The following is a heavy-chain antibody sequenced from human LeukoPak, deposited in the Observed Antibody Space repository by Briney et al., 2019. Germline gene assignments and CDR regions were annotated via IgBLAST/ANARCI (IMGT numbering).Heavy chain of an antibody. V-gene: IGHV5-51*01. CDR3: ARTAPTGKSSSWYRDWFDP. CDR1: GYSFTSYW. CDR2: IYPGDSDT. D-gene: IGHD6-13*01. Sequence: GESLKISCKGSGYSFTSYWIGWVRQMPGKGLEWMGIIYPGDSDTRYSPSFQGQVTISADKSISTAYLQWSSLKASDTAMYYCARTAPTGKSSSWYRDWFDPWGQGTLVTVTS. J-gene: IGHJ5*02.